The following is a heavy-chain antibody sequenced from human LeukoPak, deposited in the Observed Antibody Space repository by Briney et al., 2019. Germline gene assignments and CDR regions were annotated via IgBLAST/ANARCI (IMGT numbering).Heavy chain of an antibody. CDR3: ARHQIAARPISYYYYYYMDV. Sequence: GESLKISCKGSGYSFTSYWIGWVRQMPGKGLGWMGIIYPGDSDTRYSPSFQGQVTISADKSISTAYLQWSSLKASDTAMYYCARHQIAARPISYYYYYYMDVWGKETTVTVSS. D-gene: IGHD6-6*01. J-gene: IGHJ6*03. CDR1: GYSFTSYW. V-gene: IGHV5-51*01. CDR2: IYPGDSDT.